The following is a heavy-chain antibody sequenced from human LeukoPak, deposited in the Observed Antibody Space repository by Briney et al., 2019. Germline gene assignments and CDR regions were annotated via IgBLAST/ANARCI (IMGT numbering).Heavy chain of an antibody. Sequence: GGSLRLSCAASGFSFGNSDMNWFRQAPGEGPQWVANINYLGQRTYYADSVKGRFTIARDNSKNLLFLQMDRLRVEDTALYYCAQAPTREGGYSGQAILVTVSS. CDR3: AQAPTREGGY. CDR2: INYLGQRT. V-gene: IGHV3-23*01. J-gene: IGHJ4*02. CDR1: GFSFGNSD.